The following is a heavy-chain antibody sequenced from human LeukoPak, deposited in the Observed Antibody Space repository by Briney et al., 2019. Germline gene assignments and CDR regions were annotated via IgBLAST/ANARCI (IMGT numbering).Heavy chain of an antibody. Sequence: SETLSLTCTVSGGSISSYYWSWIRQPAGKGLEWIGRIYTSGSTNYNPSLKSRVTISVDTSKNQFSLKLSSVTAADTAVYYCARHGGGLRYFDWFSTDYYFDYWGQGTLVTVSS. V-gene: IGHV4-4*07. CDR2: IYTSGST. CDR1: GGSISSYY. CDR3: ARHGGGLRYFDWFSTDYYFDY. J-gene: IGHJ4*02. D-gene: IGHD3-9*01.